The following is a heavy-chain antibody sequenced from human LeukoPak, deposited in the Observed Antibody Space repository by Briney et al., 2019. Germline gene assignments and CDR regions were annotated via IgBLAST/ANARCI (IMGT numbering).Heavy chain of an antibody. V-gene: IGHV4-31*03. CDR2: IYYSGST. Sequence: NPSETLSLTCTVSGGSISSGGYYWSWIRQHPGKGLEWIGYIYYSGSTYYNPSLKSRVTISVDTSKNQFSLKLSSVTAADTAVYYCGVGTNSYYFDYWGQGTLVTVSS. CDR3: GVGTNSYYFDY. J-gene: IGHJ4*02. D-gene: IGHD1-26*01. CDR1: GGSISSGGYY.